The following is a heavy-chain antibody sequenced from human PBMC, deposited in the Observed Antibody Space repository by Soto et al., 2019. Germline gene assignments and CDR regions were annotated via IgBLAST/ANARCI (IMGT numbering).Heavy chain of an antibody. J-gene: IGHJ4*02. CDR2: IWYDGSNK. Sequence: QVQLVESGGGVVQPGRSLRLSCAASGFTFSSYGMHWVRQAPGKGLEWVAVIWYDGSNKYYADSVKGRFTISRDNSKNTLYLQMNSLRAEDTAVYYCARDQGAVAAMIDYWGQGTLVTVSS. V-gene: IGHV3-33*01. CDR1: GFTFSSYG. D-gene: IGHD2-15*01. CDR3: ARDQGAVAAMIDY.